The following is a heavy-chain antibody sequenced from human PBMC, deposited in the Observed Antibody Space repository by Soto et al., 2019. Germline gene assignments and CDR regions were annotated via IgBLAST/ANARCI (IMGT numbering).Heavy chain of an antibody. J-gene: IGHJ4*02. CDR1: GFTFSSYG. CDR3: ARDDYDSSGHYYVDY. D-gene: IGHD3-22*01. V-gene: IGHV3-33*01. Sequence: PGGSLRLSCAASGFTFSSYGMHWVRQAPGKGLEWVAVIWYDGSNKYYADSLKGRFTISRDNSKKTLYLQVNSLRAEDTAVYFFARDDYDSSGHYYVDYWGQGTLVTVSS. CDR2: IWYDGSNK.